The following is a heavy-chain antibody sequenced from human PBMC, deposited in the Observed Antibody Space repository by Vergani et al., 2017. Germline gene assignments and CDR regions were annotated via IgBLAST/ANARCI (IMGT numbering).Heavy chain of an antibody. D-gene: IGHD1-14*01. V-gene: IGHV4-59*01. CDR2: VDDSGYF. Sequence: QVQLQESGPGLVRPSETLSLTCTVSGGSLSGYYWNWIRHTPGEGLAWIGYVDDSGYFNYNPSRKTRVSKSSDTSNNQFSLMLSSVTVADTAVYYCARSIVSRNPPDYFDNWGQGTLVTVSS. J-gene: IGHJ4*02. CDR1: GGSLSGYY. CDR3: ARSIVSRNPPDYFDN.